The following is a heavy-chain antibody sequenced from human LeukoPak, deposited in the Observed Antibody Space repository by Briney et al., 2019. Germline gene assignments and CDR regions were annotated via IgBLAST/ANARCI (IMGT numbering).Heavy chain of an antibody. D-gene: IGHD5-18*01. Sequence: PGGSLRLSCAASGSTFSTYGMHWVRQAPGKGLEWVAVIRYDGSNKYYGDSVKGRFTISRDNSKNTLYLQMNSLRAEDTAVYYCARALSAMVPDYWGQGTLLTVSS. CDR3: ARALSAMVPDY. V-gene: IGHV3-33*01. CDR1: GSTFSTYG. CDR2: IRYDGSNK. J-gene: IGHJ4*02.